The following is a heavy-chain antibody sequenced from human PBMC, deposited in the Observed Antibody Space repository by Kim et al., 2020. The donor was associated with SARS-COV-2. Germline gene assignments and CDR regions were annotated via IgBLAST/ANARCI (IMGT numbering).Heavy chain of an antibody. CDR1: GGSISSYY. CDR3: ARLGLGYCSSTSCYRAFD. CDR2: IYYSGST. D-gene: IGHD2-2*01. J-gene: IGHJ3*02. Sequence: SETLSLTCTVSGGSISSYYWSWIRQPPGKGLEWIGYIYYSGSTNYNPSLKSRVTISVDTSKNQFSLKLSSVTAADTAVYYCARLGLGYCSSTSCYRAFD. V-gene: IGHV4-59*08.